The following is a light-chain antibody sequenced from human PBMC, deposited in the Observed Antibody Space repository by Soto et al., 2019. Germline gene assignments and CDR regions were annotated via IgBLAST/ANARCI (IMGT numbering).Light chain of an antibody. V-gene: IGKV1-6*01. Sequence: AIQMTQSPSSLSASVGDTVTITCRASQSIRRDLSWYQQKPGEAPKLLIYSASDLQGAVPSRFRGSGSGTDFTLTISSLQPEDFATYYCLQDFNFPRTFGQGTKVEV. CDR1: QSIRRD. CDR3: LQDFNFPRT. CDR2: SAS. J-gene: IGKJ1*01.